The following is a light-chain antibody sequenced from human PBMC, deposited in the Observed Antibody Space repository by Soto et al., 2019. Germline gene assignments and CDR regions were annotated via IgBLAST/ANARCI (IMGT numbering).Light chain of an antibody. J-gene: IGKJ3*01. CDR2: DTS. Sequence: EIVLTQSPATLSLSPGERATLSCKASQSVSNHLAWYQQKPGQAPRLLIYDTSKRATGSPARFSGSGSGTDFPLTIISLEPEDFAVYYCQLRNSWPPVFTFGPGTKVDIK. V-gene: IGKV3-11*01. CDR1: QSVSNH. CDR3: QLRNSWPPVFT.